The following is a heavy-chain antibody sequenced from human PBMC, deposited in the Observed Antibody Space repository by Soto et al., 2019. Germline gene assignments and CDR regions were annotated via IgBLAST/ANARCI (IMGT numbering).Heavy chain of an antibody. V-gene: IGHV4-39*01. J-gene: IGHJ4*02. CDR1: GGSISSSSYY. Sequence: QLQLQESGPGLVKPSETLSLTCTVSGGSISSSSYYWGWIRQPPGKGLEWIGSIYYSGSTYYNPSLKSRVTISVDTSKNQFSLKLSSVTAADTAVYYCARFVLDVSTVYYDSSGYLSTFDYWGQGTLVTVSS. CDR2: IYYSGST. CDR3: ARFVLDVSTVYYDSSGYLSTFDY. D-gene: IGHD3-22*01.